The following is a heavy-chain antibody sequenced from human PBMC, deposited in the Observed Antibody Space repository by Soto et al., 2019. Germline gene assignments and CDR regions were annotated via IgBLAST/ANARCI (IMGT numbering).Heavy chain of an antibody. V-gene: IGHV1-18*01. CDR3: ARLIHYYDSSGGWFDP. Sequence: ASVKVSCKASGYTFTSYGISWVRQAPGQGLEWMGWISAYNGNTNYAQKLQGRVTVTTDTSTSTAYMELRSLRSDDTAVYYCARLIHYYDSSGGWFDPWGQGTLVTV. J-gene: IGHJ5*02. D-gene: IGHD3-22*01. CDR2: ISAYNGNT. CDR1: GYTFTSYG.